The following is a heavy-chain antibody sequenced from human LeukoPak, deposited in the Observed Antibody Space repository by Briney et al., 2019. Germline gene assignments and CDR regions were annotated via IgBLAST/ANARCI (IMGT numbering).Heavy chain of an antibody. CDR1: GGSLSCYN. Sequence: SETLSLTCAVYGGSLSCYNWFWIRQPPGKGLEWIGKINHSGRTNYNPSLKSRVTISVDTSKNQFSLKLSSVTAADTAVYYCARGGRTAGDPADYWGQGTLVTVSS. J-gene: IGHJ4*02. V-gene: IGHV4-34*01. D-gene: IGHD7-27*01. CDR3: ARGGRTAGDPADY. CDR2: INHSGRT.